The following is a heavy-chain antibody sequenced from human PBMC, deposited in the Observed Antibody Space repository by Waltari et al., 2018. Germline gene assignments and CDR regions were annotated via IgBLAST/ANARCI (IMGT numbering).Heavy chain of an antibody. CDR3: ARDNWNDADAFDI. V-gene: IGHV3-48*01. CDR1: GFTFSDYG. Sequence: EVQLVESGGELVQPGGSPRLSCAASGFTFSDYGMNWVRQAPGKGLEWLSYIGGSGGSIYYADSVKGRFTISRDNDKNSLYLQMDSLRAEDTAVYYCARDNWNDADAFDIWGQGTVVTVSS. J-gene: IGHJ3*02. CDR2: IGGSGGSI. D-gene: IGHD1-1*01.